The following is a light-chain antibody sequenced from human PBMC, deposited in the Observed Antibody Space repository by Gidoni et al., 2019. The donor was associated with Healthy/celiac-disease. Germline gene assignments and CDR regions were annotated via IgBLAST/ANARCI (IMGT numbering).Light chain of an antibody. CDR2: AAS. Sequence: DIQMTQSPSSLYASVGDRVTITCRASQSISSYLNWYQQKPGKAPKLLIYAASSLQSGVPSMFSGSGSGTDFTLTISSLQPEDFATYYCQQSYSTGFTFGPGTKVEIK. J-gene: IGKJ3*01. CDR3: QQSYSTGFT. CDR1: QSISSY. V-gene: IGKV1-39*01.